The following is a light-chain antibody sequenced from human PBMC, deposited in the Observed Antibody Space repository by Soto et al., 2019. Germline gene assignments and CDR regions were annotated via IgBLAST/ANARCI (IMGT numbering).Light chain of an antibody. J-gene: IGKJ3*01. V-gene: IGKV1-9*01. CDR3: QQLNSFPIP. CDR2: GAS. Sequence: IQLTQSPSSLSASVGDRVTITCRARQGISSFLAWYQQKPGKAPKLLIYGASTLQSGVPSRFSGSGSGTDFTLTIGSLQPEDFATYYCQQLNSFPIPCGPGTKVDIK. CDR1: QGISSF.